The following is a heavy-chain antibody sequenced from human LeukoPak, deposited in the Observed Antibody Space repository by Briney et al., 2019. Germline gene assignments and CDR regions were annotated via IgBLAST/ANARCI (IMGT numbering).Heavy chain of an antibody. Sequence: ASVKVSCKASGYTFTSYGISWVRQAPGQGLEWMGWISAYNGNTNYAQKLQGRVTMTTDTSTSTAYMELRSLRSDDTAVYYCATWELLRSSHIHYYYYGMDVWGQGTTVTVSS. CDR2: ISAYNGNT. V-gene: IGHV1-18*01. CDR3: ATWELLRSSHIHYYYYGMDV. D-gene: IGHD1-26*01. J-gene: IGHJ6*02. CDR1: GYTFTSYG.